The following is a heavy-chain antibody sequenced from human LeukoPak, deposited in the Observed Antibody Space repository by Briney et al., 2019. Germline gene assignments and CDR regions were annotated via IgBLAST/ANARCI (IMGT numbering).Heavy chain of an antibody. V-gene: IGHV1-2*02. CDR1: GYTFTSYG. J-gene: IGHJ4*02. Sequence: ASVKDSCKASGYTFTSYGISWVRQAPGQGLEWMGWINPNSGGTNYAQKFQGRVTMTRDTSISTAYMELSRLRSDDTAVYYCARDRDYCGGDCYSGYFDYWGQGTLVTVSS. CDR3: ARDRDYCGGDCYSGYFDY. CDR2: INPNSGGT. D-gene: IGHD2-21*01.